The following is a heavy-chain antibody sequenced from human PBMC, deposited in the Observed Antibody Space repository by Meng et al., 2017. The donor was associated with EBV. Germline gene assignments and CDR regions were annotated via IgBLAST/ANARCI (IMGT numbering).Heavy chain of an antibody. D-gene: IGHD3-22*01. CDR2: MNHNSGNT. J-gene: IGHJ5*02. Sequence: QGHRVHSGAEVMKPGAVVKFSCKALEDTVSRYDINWVGQATGQGLEGMGWMNHNSGNTGHAQKFQGRVTMTRNTSISTAYMELSSLRSEDTAVYYCARGPYYYDSSGYYYGEFDPWGQGTLVTVSS. V-gene: IGHV1-8*01. CDR3: ARGPYYYDSSGYYYGEFDP. CDR1: EDTVSRYD.